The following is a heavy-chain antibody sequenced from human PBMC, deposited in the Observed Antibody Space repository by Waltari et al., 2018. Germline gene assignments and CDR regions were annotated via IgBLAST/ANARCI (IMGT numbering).Heavy chain of an antibody. CDR2: IYHSGST. J-gene: IGHJ4*02. Sequence: QVQLQESGPGLVKPSETLSLTCAVSGYSISSGYYWGWIWQPPGKGLEWIGSIYHSGSTYYNPSLKSRVTISVDTSKNQFSLKLSSVTAADTAVYYCAREDDFWSGYLGYWGQGTLVIVSS. V-gene: IGHV4-38-2*02. CDR1: GYSISSGYY. CDR3: AREDDFWSGYLGY. D-gene: IGHD3-3*01.